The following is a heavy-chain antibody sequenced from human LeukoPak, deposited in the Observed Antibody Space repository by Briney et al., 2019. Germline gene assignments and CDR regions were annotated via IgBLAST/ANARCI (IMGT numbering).Heavy chain of an antibody. V-gene: IGHV3-21*01. CDR2: ISSGSIYA. J-gene: IGHJ4*02. CDR3: ARESYDRSGNYPRDFAS. D-gene: IGHD3-22*01. CDR1: GFTFSRHG. Sequence: KPGGSLTLSCAASGFTFSRHGMNWVRQAPGKGLEWISSISSGSIYAHYSDSVEGRFSISRDDANSFLYLQMSSLRAEDTAVYYCARESYDRSGNYPRDFASWGQGTLVTVSS.